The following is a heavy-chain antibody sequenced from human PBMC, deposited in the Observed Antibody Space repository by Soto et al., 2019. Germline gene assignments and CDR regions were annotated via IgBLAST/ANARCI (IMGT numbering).Heavy chain of an antibody. Sequence: QVQLGQSGAEVKKPGASVKVSCKASGYTFTSYGINWVRQAPGQGLEWMGWISTYSGNTNYAPKLQGRVTMTTDTSTNTAYMELRSLRSDDTAVYYCAREPCGGDCYPPGRWFDPWGQGTLVTVSS. D-gene: IGHD2-21*02. J-gene: IGHJ5*02. V-gene: IGHV1-18*01. CDR3: AREPCGGDCYPPGRWFDP. CDR1: GYTFTSYG. CDR2: ISTYSGNT.